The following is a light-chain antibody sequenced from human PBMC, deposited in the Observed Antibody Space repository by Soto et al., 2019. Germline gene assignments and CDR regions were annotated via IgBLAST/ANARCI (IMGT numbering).Light chain of an antibody. V-gene: IGKV1-39*01. CDR2: AAS. CDR3: QKSYSPPWT. J-gene: IGKJ1*01. CDR1: QSISSY. Sequence: DIQMTQSPSSLSASVGDRVTITCRASQSISSYLNWYQQKPGKAPKLLIYAASSLQTGVPSRFSASGSGTDFTLTINSLQPEDFATYFCQKSYSPPWTFGQGTKVDIK.